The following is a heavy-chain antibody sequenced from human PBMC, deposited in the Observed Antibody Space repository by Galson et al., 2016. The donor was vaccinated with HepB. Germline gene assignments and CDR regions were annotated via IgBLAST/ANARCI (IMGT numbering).Heavy chain of an antibody. CDR1: GFTFSFYG. D-gene: IGHD7-27*01. Sequence: SLRLSCAASGFTFSFYGLHWVRQAPGRGLEWVTIISYDGDNEHYADAVKGRFTISRDNSKNTLYLQMDSLRVEDTAVYYCAKDRLQFNYLGYYYGMDVWGQGTTVTVSS. V-gene: IGHV3-30*18. CDR3: AKDRLQFNYLGYYYGMDV. J-gene: IGHJ6*02. CDR2: ISYDGDNE.